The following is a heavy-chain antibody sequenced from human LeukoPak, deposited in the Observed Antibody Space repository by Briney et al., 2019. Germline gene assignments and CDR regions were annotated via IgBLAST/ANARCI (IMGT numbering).Heavy chain of an antibody. Sequence: GSLRLSCVASGFTFSNVRMAWVRQAPGEGLEWVGRIYISGSTNYNPSLKSRVTISVDTSKNQFSLKLSSVTAADTAVYYCAREGGSFDPWGQGTLVTVSS. D-gene: IGHD5-12*01. J-gene: IGHJ5*02. CDR1: GFTFSNVR. V-gene: IGHV4-4*08. CDR3: AREGGSFDP. CDR2: IYISGST.